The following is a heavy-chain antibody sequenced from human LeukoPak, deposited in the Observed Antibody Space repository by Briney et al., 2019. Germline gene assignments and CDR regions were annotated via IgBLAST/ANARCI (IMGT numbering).Heavy chain of an antibody. V-gene: IGHV4-4*07. CDR2: VYTSGST. D-gene: IGHD4-17*01. Sequence: SETLSLTCTVSGGSISNYYWSWIRQPAGKGLEWIGHVYTSGSTNYNPSLKSRVTMSVDTSKNQFSLKLSSVTAADTAVYYCARDYRGDYSAYWYFDLWGRGTLVTVSS. J-gene: IGHJ2*01. CDR3: ARDYRGDYSAYWYFDL. CDR1: GGSISNYY.